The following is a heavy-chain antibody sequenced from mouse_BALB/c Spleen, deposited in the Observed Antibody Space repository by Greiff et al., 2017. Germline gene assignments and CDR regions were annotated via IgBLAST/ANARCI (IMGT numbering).Heavy chain of an antibody. CDR1: GYAFTNYL. CDR3: AREYYGSSSYWYFDV. J-gene: IGHJ1*01. Sequence: VQLQQSGAELVRPGTSVKVSCKASGYAFTNYLIEWVKQRPGQGLECIGVINPGSGGTNYNEKFKGKATLTADKSSSTAYMQLSSLTSDDSAVYFCAREYYGSSSYWYFDVWGAGTTVTVAS. CDR2: INPGSGGT. D-gene: IGHD1-1*01. V-gene: IGHV1-54*01.